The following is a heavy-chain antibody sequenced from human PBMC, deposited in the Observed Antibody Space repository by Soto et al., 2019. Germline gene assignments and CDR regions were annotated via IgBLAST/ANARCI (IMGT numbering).Heavy chain of an antibody. V-gene: IGHV1-18*01. CDR1: GYTFTSYG. Sequence: QLQLVQSAAEVKKPGASVRVSCEASGYTFTSYGINWVRQAPGQGLEWMGWISGYNGNTNYAQKFQGRVTMTTGTSTSTAYMELRSLRSDDTAVYYCARDHSSSWHDFDYWGQGTLVTVSS. CDR3: ARDHSSSWHDFDY. J-gene: IGHJ4*02. CDR2: ISGYNGNT. D-gene: IGHD6-13*01.